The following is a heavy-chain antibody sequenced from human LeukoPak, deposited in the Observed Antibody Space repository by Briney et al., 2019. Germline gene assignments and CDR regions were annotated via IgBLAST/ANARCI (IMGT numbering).Heavy chain of an antibody. CDR1: GGSISSGGYY. J-gene: IGHJ5*02. D-gene: IGHD2-15*01. CDR2: IYYSGST. CDR3: ARAVVYCSGGSCGWFDP. V-gene: IGHV4-31*03. Sequence: PSETLSLTCTVSGGSISSGGYYWSWIRQHPGKGLEWIGYIYYSGSTYYNPSFKSRVTISVDTSKNQFSLKLSSVTAADTAVYYCARAVVYCSGGSCGWFDPWGQGTLVTVSS.